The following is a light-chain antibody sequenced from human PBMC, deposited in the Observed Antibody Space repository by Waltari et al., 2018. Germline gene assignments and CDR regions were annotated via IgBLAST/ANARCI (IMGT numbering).Light chain of an antibody. CDR1: QSVSSN. V-gene: IGKV3D-15*01. J-gene: IGKJ4*01. Sequence: EIVTTQSPATLSVSPGERAPLSCRASQSVSSNLAWYQQKPGQAPRVLIYGASTRATGIPARFSGSGSGTEFTLTISSLQSEDCAVYYCQQYNNWPLTFGGGTKVEIK. CDR2: GAS. CDR3: QQYNNWPLT.